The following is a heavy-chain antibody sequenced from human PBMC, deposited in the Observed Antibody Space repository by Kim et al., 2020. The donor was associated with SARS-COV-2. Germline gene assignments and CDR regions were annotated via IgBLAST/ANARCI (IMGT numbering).Heavy chain of an antibody. J-gene: IGHJ3*01. CDR3: VRDQLINKTLVINRDHDAFDL. Sequence: GGSLRLSCEGAAFAFNDFDMHWVRQTPGRGLEWLALILYHGGDKFYADSVRGRFTISRDNSKNTMFLQMNSLRTEDTAVYYCVRDQLINKTLVINRDHDAFDLWGQGTTVTVSS. CDR2: ILYHGGDK. V-gene: IGHV3-30*19. CDR1: AFAFNDFD. D-gene: IGHD3-22*01.